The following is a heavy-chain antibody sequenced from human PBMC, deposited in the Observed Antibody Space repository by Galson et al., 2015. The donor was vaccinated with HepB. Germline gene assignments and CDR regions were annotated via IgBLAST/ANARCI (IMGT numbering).Heavy chain of an antibody. Sequence: SLRLSCAASGFTFSSYAMTWVRQAPGKGLEWVSFISGSGGDTYYADSVKGRFTISRDNSKSTLYLQMNSLRAEDTAVYYCAKNDTTNSLDYWGQGALVTVSS. V-gene: IGHV3-23*01. CDR2: ISGSGGDT. J-gene: IGHJ4*02. CDR3: AKNDTTNSLDY. CDR1: GFTFSSYA. D-gene: IGHD1-26*01.